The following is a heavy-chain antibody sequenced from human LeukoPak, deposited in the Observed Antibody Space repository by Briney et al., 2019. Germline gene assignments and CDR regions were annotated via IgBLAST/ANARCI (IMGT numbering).Heavy chain of an antibody. Sequence: GGSLRLSCAASGFTFSSYWMSWVRQAPGKGREWVANIKQDGSEKYYVDSVKGRFTISRDNAKNSLYLQMNSLRAEDTAVYYCARDHGYSGYDYGYWGQGTLVTVS. CDR1: GFTFSSYW. V-gene: IGHV3-7*01. J-gene: IGHJ4*02. CDR2: IKQDGSEK. D-gene: IGHD5-12*01. CDR3: ARDHGYSGYDYGY.